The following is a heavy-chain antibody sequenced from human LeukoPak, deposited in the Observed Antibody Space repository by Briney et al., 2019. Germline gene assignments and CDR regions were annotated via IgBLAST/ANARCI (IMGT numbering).Heavy chain of an antibody. CDR3: TSWGDTTAEYFQR. V-gene: IGHV3-7*01. J-gene: IGHJ1*01. CDR2: INPDGRDT. D-gene: IGHD2-21*02. Sequence: GGSLRLSCVASGFTFNRCWMNWVRQTPGKGLEWVAHINPDGRDTYYVDSVKGRFTISRDNAQNSMYLQMNSLRVEDTAVYYCTSWGDTTAEYFQRWGQGTLVTVSS. CDR1: GFTFNRCW.